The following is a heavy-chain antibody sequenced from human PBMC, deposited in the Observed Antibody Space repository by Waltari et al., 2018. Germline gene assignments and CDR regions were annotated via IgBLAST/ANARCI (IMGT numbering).Heavy chain of an antibody. Sequence: QVQLQESGPGLVKPSETLSLTCTVYGGSISSYYWSWIRQPAGKGLEWIGRIYTSGSTYYNPSLKSRVTISVDTSRNQCSLKLGSVTAADTAVDYCAGHSSGWPFDYWGQGTLVTISS. CDR3: AGHSSGWPFDY. CDR2: IYTSGST. D-gene: IGHD6-19*01. V-gene: IGHV4-4*07. J-gene: IGHJ4*02. CDR1: GGSISSYY.